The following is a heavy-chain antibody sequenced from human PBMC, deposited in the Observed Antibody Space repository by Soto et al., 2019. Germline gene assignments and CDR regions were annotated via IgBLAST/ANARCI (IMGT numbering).Heavy chain of an antibody. J-gene: IGHJ4*02. Sequence: GGSLRLSCAASGFTFSSYSMNWVRQAPGKGLEWVSYISSSSSTIYYADSVKGRFTISRDNAKNSLYLQMNSLRDEDTAVYYCARDPPKTNYDYVWGSYRYRSEPDYWGQGTLVTVSS. CDR1: GFTFSSYS. CDR3: ARDPPKTNYDYVWGSYRYRSEPDY. V-gene: IGHV3-48*02. D-gene: IGHD3-16*02. CDR2: ISSSSSTI.